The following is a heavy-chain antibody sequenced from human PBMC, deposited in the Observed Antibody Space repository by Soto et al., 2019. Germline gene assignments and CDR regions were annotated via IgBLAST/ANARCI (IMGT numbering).Heavy chain of an antibody. Sequence: VQLVESGGGVVQPGRSLRLSCAASGFTFSDYAMHWVRQAPGKGLEWVAVVSHDGRNTHYADSVKGRFTISRDSSKNPVSREMTSLRASDTAVYYCDKGERQCLVTSDLTSWGQGALVTVSS. CDR3: DKGERQCLVTSDLTS. CDR2: VSHDGRNT. V-gene: IGHV3-30*03. CDR1: GFTFSDYA. J-gene: IGHJ5*02. D-gene: IGHD6-19*01.